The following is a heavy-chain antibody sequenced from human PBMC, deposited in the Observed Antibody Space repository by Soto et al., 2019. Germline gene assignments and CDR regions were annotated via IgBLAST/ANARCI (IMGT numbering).Heavy chain of an antibody. Sequence: GGSLRLSCAASGFTFSSYDMHWVRQAPGKGLEWVSAIGTAGDTYYPGSVKGRFTISRENAKNSLYLQMNSLRAEDTAVYYCARDRSDFWSGYNSPHYYGMDVWGQGTTVTVSS. D-gene: IGHD3-3*01. CDR2: IGTAGDT. J-gene: IGHJ6*02. CDR3: ARDRSDFWSGYNSPHYYGMDV. V-gene: IGHV3-13*01. CDR1: GFTFSSYD.